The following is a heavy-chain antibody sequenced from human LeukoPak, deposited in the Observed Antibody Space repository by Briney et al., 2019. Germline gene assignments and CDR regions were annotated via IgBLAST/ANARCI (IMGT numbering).Heavy chain of an antibody. CDR1: GYTFPSYD. D-gene: IGHD2-21*02. J-gene: IGHJ3*02. CDR3: ARGHRVTDAFDI. CDR2: MNPNSGNT. V-gene: IGHV1-8*01. Sequence: GASVKVSCKASGYTFPSYDINWVRQATGQGLEWMGWMNPNSGNTGYAQKFQGRVTMTRNTSISTAYMELSSLRSEDTAVHYCARGHRVTDAFDIWGQGTMVTVSS.